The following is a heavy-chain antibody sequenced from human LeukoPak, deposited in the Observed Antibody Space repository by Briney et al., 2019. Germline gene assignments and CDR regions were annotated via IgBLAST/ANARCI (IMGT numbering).Heavy chain of an antibody. D-gene: IGHD2-15*01. CDR3: ARVEEGYCSSGSCYAGHH. Sequence: GGSLRLSCAASGFSFSTSGMNWVRQAPGKGLEWVSSISYSSGHKYYADSVKGRFTVSRDNAQNSLYLHMNNLRVEDTAFYYCARVEEGYCSSGSCYAGHHWGQGTLVTVSA. V-gene: IGHV3-21*01. CDR2: ISYSSGHK. CDR1: GFSFSTSG. J-gene: IGHJ1*01.